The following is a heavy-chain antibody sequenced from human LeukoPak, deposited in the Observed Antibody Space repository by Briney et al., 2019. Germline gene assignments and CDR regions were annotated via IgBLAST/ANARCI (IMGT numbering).Heavy chain of an antibody. CDR2: IDTDGSNT. D-gene: IGHD3-10*02. Sequence: GGSLRLSCAASGFTFSSYWIHWVRQAPGKGLVWVSRIDTDGSNTNYADSVKGRFTISRDNAQNTVYLQMNSLRAEDTAVYYCAELGITMIGGVWGKGTTVTISS. J-gene: IGHJ6*04. CDR1: GFTFSSYW. V-gene: IGHV3-74*01. CDR3: AELGITMIGGV.